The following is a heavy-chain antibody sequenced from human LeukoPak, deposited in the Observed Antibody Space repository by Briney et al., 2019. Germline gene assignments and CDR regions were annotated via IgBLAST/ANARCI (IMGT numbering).Heavy chain of an antibody. V-gene: IGHV3-21*01. Sequence: GGSLRLSCAASGFTFSSYSMNWVRQAPGKGLEWVSSISSSSSYIYYADSVKGRFTISRDNAKNSLYLQMNSLRVEDTDVYYCARDVGASAPDAFDIWGQGTMVTVSS. CDR3: ARDVGASAPDAFDI. CDR1: GFTFSSYS. D-gene: IGHD1-26*01. CDR2: ISSSSSYI. J-gene: IGHJ3*02.